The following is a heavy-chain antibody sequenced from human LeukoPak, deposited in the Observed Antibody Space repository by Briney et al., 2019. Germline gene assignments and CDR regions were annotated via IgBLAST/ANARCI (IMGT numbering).Heavy chain of an antibody. J-gene: IGHJ4*02. CDR1: GYKFTNYW. Sequence: GESLKISCRGSGYKFTNYWIALVRQMPGKGLEWMGIVYPADSDTRYSPSFQGQVTMSADKSISTAYLQWNSLKASDTAMYYCARQDIAARPPDAYWGQGTLVTVSS. CDR2: VYPADSDT. V-gene: IGHV5-51*01. D-gene: IGHD6-6*01. CDR3: ARQDIAARPPDAY.